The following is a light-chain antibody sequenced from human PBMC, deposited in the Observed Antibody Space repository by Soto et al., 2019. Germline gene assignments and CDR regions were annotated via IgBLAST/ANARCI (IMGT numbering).Light chain of an antibody. J-gene: IGKJ3*01. V-gene: IGKV3D-20*02. CDR2: AAS. CDR1: HSVSSTY. Sequence: EIVLTQSPGTLSLSPGERATLSCRASHSVSSTYFAWYQQKPGQAPRLLIYAASSRETGIPDTFSGSGSGTDFTLTISRLEPEDFAVYYCRQRSNWPFTFGPGAKVDIK. CDR3: RQRSNWPFT.